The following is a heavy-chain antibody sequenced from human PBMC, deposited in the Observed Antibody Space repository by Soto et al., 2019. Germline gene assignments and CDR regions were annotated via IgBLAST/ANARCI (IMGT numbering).Heavy chain of an antibody. Sequence: EVQLVETGGGLIQPGGSLRLSCAASGFTVSSNYMSWVRQAPGKGLEWVSVIYSGGSTHYADSVKGRFTISRDNSKNTLYLQMNSLRAGDTAVYYCARSSRGGNAGYFDLWGRGTLVTVSS. J-gene: IGHJ2*01. D-gene: IGHD2-15*01. CDR3: ARSSRGGNAGYFDL. CDR2: IYSGGST. V-gene: IGHV3-53*02. CDR1: GFTVSSNY.